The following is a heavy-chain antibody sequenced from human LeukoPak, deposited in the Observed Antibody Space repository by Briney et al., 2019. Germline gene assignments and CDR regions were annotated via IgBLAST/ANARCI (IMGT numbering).Heavy chain of an antibody. D-gene: IGHD1-1*01. J-gene: IGHJ4*02. V-gene: IGHV3-21*01. CDR1: GFTFSSYT. CDR2: ISGSNSYI. CDR3: ARALTTLTYEGY. Sequence: GGSLRLSCAASGFTFSSYTMHWIRQAPGKGLEWVSSISGSNSYIFYADSVKGRLTVSRDNAKDSLYLQMNSLRAEDTAVYYCARALTTLTYEGYWGQGTLVTVSS.